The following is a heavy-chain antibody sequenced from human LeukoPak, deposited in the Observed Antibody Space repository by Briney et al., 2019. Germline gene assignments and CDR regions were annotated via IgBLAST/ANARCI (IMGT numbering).Heavy chain of an antibody. V-gene: IGHV5-51*01. CDR1: GYSFTSYW. D-gene: IGHD1-26*01. CDR2: IYPGDSDT. CDR3: ARNLLDSNYYEGGSYSGYYHHYMDV. Sequence: PGESLKISCKGSGYSFTSYWIGWVRQMPGKGLEWMGIIYPGDSDTRYSPSFQGQVTISADKSITTAYLQWSSLKASDTAMYYCARNLLDSNYYEGGSYSGYYHHYMDVWGKGTTVTVSS. J-gene: IGHJ6*03.